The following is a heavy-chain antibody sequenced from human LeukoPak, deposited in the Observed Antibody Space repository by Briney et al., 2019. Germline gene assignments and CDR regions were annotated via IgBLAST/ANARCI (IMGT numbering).Heavy chain of an antibody. CDR2: ISSGSTYI. Sequence: GGSLRLSCAASGFTFSSYTMNWVRQAPGKGLEWVSSISSGSTYIYYADSVKGRFTISRDNAKNSLYLQVNSLRAEDTAVYYCARVWGSTIYNWGQGTLVTVSS. D-gene: IGHD5/OR15-5a*01. V-gene: IGHV3-21*01. CDR3: ARVWGSTIYN. CDR1: GFTFSSYT. J-gene: IGHJ4*02.